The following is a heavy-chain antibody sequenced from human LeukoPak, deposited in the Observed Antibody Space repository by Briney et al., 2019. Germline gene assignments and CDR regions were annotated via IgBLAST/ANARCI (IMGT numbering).Heavy chain of an antibody. CDR3: ARAWTGREIDY. J-gene: IGHJ4*02. D-gene: IGHD1-1*01. V-gene: IGHV4-30-4*07. Sequence: SETLSLTCAVSDSSITTAAYSWSWIRQPPGRGLEWIGCISYSGTTYYNPSLRSRLTISRDTSNNQFSLKLSSVTAADTALYYCARAWTGREIDYWGQGILVTVSS. CDR1: DSSITTAAYS. CDR2: ISYSGTT.